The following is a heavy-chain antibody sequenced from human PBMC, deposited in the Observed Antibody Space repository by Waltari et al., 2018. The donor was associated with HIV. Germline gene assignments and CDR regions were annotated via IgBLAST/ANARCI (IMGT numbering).Heavy chain of an antibody. Sequence: EVHLLESGGALVQPGGSLRLSCAASGFTFPSHAMSCVRQAQGKGLEWVSAISGSGTTTYYADSVKGRFTVSRDNSKNTLYLQMNSLRTEDTAMYYCAKEWGELCTGGYFDYWGQGTLVTVSS. CDR3: AKEWGELCTGGYFDY. V-gene: IGHV3-23*01. CDR1: GFTFPSHA. D-gene: IGHD3-10*02. CDR2: ISGSGTTT. J-gene: IGHJ4*02.